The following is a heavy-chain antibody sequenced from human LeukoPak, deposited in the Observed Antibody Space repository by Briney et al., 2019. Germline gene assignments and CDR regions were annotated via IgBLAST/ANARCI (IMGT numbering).Heavy chain of an antibody. D-gene: IGHD2-15*01. CDR3: ARGPPPDCSGDSCYSFLYFHH. V-gene: IGHV1-8*01. Sequence: ASVKVSCKASGYTFSSYDINWVRQAPGQGLEWMVWMNPNSGNTGYAQKFQGRVTMTRSTSISTAYMELTTLRSEDTAVYYCARGPPPDCSGDSCYSFLYFHHWGQGTLVTVSS. J-gene: IGHJ1*01. CDR1: GYTFSSYD. CDR2: MNPNSGNT.